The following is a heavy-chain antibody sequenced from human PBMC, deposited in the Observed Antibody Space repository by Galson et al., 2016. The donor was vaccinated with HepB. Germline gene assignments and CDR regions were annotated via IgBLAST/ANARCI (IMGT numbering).Heavy chain of an antibody. J-gene: IGHJ6*02. D-gene: IGHD5-12*01. CDR2: INAANGDT. Sequence: SVKVSCKASGYTFISYDVNWVRQATGQRLEWMGWINAANGDTKYSQKLQGRGTITWDTSANTAYMELSSLRSEDTAVYYCARGHIVATVDYYYYGLDVWGQGTTVTVSS. CDR1: GYTFISYD. CDR3: ARGHIVATVDYYYYGLDV. V-gene: IGHV1-3*01.